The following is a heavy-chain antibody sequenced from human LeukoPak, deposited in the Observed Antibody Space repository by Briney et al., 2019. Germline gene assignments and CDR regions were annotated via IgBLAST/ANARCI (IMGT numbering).Heavy chain of an antibody. CDR1: GFTFSSSW. Sequence: PGGSLRLSCAASGFTFSSSWMDWVRQAPRKGLVWVSRINNDGCSTTYTDSVKGRFTISRDNVKNTLYLQMNSLRAEDSAVYYCATDNCGSRDYWGQGTLVTVSS. CDR2: INNDGCST. CDR3: ATDNCGSRDY. V-gene: IGHV3-74*03. J-gene: IGHJ4*02. D-gene: IGHD7-27*01.